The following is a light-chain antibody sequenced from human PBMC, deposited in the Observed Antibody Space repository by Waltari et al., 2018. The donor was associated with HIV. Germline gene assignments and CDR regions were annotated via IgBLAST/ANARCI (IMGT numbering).Light chain of an antibody. CDR2: EVS. J-gene: IGLJ2*01. Sequence: QSALTQPASVSGSPGQSLTVSCTGTSSDVGAYNYVSWYQQTPGPAPKLVIYEVSYRPSGISNRFSGSKSGNTASLTISGLQTEDEADYYCSSFTTTSTLLFGGGTKVTVL. CDR1: SSDVGAYNY. V-gene: IGLV2-14*01. CDR3: SSFTTTSTLL.